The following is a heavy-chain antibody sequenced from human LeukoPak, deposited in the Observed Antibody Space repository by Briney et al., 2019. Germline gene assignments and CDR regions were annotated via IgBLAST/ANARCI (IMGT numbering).Heavy chain of an antibody. CDR3: ARVRGGYWSGGNCYSAFDI. D-gene: IGHD2-15*01. J-gene: IGHJ3*02. CDR1: GFTFSRYA. CDR2: ISGSGGST. Sequence: PGGSLRLSCAASGFTFSRYAMSWVRQAPGKGLEWVSAISGSGGSTYYADSVKGRFTISRDNSKNTLYLQMNSLRAEDTAVYYCARVRGGYWSGGNCYSAFDIWGQETMVIVSS. V-gene: IGHV3-23*01.